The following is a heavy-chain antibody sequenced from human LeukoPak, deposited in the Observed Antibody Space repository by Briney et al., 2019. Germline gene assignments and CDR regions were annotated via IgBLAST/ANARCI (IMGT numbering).Heavy chain of an antibody. Sequence: PGGSLRLSCAASGFTFSSYWMSWVRQAPGKGLEWVANIKQDGSEKYYVDSVKGRFTISRDNAKNSLYLQMNSLRAEDTAVYYCTRATDFWSGYYHYWGQGTLVTVSS. J-gene: IGHJ4*02. CDR2: IKQDGSEK. D-gene: IGHD3-3*01. CDR3: TRATDFWSGYYHY. V-gene: IGHV3-7*01. CDR1: GFTFSSYW.